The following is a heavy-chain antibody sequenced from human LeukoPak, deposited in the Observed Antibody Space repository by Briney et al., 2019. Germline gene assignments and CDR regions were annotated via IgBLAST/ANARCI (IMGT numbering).Heavy chain of an antibody. CDR1: GFTFSSYW. J-gene: IGHJ4*02. Sequence: GGSLRLSCAASGFTFSSYWMSWVRQAPGKGLEWVANIKQDGSEKYYVDSVKGRFTISRDNAKNSLYLQMNSLRAEDTAVYYCARGPGYYYGSGYRVDYWGQGTLVTVSS. V-gene: IGHV3-7*01. D-gene: IGHD3-10*01. CDR3: ARGPGYYYGSGYRVDY. CDR2: IKQDGSEK.